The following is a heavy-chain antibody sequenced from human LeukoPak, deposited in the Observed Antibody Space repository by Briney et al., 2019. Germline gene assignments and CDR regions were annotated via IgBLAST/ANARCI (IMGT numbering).Heavy chain of an antibody. D-gene: IGHD1-1*01. CDR1: GGTFSSYA. CDR3: ARAWGYRGYNWGYFDY. CDR2: IIPIFGTA. J-gene: IGHJ4*02. Sequence: SVKVSCKASGGTFSSYAISWVRQAPGQGLEWMGGIIPIFGTANYAQKFQGRVTITADESTSTAYMELSSLRSEDTAVYYCARAWGYRGYNWGYFDYWGQGTLVTVSS. V-gene: IGHV1-69*13.